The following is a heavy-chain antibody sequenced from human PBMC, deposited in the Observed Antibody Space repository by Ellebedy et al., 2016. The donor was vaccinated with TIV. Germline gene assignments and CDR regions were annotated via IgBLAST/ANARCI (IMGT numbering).Heavy chain of an antibody. CDR1: GLTFSSYA. Sequence: GGSLRLXXAASGLTFSSYAMSWVRQAPGKGLEWVSGTTAGGDRTYYTDSVKGRFTISRDNSKNTLFLQMNSLRAEDTAVYYCAKIPTSVTKPSEVFFDYWGQGTLVTVSS. V-gene: IGHV3-23*01. J-gene: IGHJ4*02. CDR2: TTAGGDRT. CDR3: AKIPTSVTKPSEVFFDY. D-gene: IGHD4-11*01.